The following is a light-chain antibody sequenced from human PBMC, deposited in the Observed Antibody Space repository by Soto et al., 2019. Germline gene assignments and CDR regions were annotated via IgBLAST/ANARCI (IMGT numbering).Light chain of an antibody. V-gene: IGKV1-5*03. CDR3: QQYNSYSIT. CDR2: KAS. J-gene: IGKJ3*01. Sequence: DIQMTQSPSTLSASVGDRVTITCRASQSISSWLAWYQQKPGKAPKLLIYKASSLESGVPSRFSGSGSGTEVPLTISSLQPDDFATYYCQQYNSYSITFGPGTKVDIK. CDR1: QSISSW.